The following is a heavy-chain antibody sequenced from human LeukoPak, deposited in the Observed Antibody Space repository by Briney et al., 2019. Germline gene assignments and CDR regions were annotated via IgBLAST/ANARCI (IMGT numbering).Heavy chain of an antibody. CDR3: ARDLIIWGASLLGAFDI. Sequence: PGGSLRLSCAASGFTFSSYSMTWVRQAPGKGLEWVSSISSSSSYIYYADSVKGRFTISRDNAKNSLYLQINSLRAEDTAVYYCARDLIIWGASLLGAFDIWGQGTMVTVSS. D-gene: IGHD3-16*01. V-gene: IGHV3-21*01. CDR2: ISSSSSYI. CDR1: GFTFSSYS. J-gene: IGHJ3*02.